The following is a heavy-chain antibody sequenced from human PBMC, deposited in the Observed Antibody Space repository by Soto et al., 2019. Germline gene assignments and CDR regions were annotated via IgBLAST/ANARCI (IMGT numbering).Heavy chain of an antibody. J-gene: IGHJ6*02. CDR1: GFTSSSSA. V-gene: IGHV3-23*01. CDR2: VSGSGGST. Sequence: EVQLLESGGGLVQPGGSLRLSCAASGFTSSSSAMSWVRQAPGRGLEWVSAVSGSGGSTYYADSVKGRFTISIDNSKNPLYLQMNNLRVEETAVYYCAKGPTIFGVVISFDDYYCMYVWGQGTTVTV. D-gene: IGHD3-3*01. CDR3: AKGPTIFGVVISFDDYYCMYV.